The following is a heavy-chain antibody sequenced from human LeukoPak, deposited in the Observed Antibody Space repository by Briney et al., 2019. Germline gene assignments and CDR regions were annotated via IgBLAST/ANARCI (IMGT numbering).Heavy chain of an antibody. CDR1: GGSFSSYY. CDR3: ARVVGNLVPTILDS. CDR2: IYYSGST. D-gene: IGHD1-26*01. Sequence: PSETLSLTCTVSGGSFSSYYWNWIRQPPGKGLELIGYIYYSGSTNYNPSLKSRVAISVDTSKNQFSLKLSSVTAADTALYYCARVVGNLVPTILDSWGQGTVVTVSS. J-gene: IGHJ5*01. V-gene: IGHV4-59*01.